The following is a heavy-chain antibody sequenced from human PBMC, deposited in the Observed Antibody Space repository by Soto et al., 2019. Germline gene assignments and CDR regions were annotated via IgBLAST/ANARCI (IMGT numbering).Heavy chain of an antibody. CDR1: GGSISSGGYS. CDR3: ARVPDV. CDR2: IYHSGST. Sequence: PSETLSLTCAVSGGSISSGGYSWRWMRQPPGKGLEWIGYIYHSGSTYYNPSLKSRVTISVDRSKNQFSLKLSSVTAADTAVYYCARVPDVWGQGTTVT. J-gene: IGHJ6*02. V-gene: IGHV4-30-2*01.